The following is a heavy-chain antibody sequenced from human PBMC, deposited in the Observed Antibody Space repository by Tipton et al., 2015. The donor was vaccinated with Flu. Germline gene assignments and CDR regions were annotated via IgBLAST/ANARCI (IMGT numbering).Heavy chain of an antibody. CDR3: ATLTGDDY. J-gene: IGHJ4*02. D-gene: IGHD7-27*01. CDR1: EFTFSTYE. CDR2: ISSSGDTI. Sequence: SLRLSCAASEFTFSTYEMSWVRQAPGKGLEWVSYISSSGDTISYADSVRGRFTISRDNTKKSLYLQLNSLRAEDTAIYYCATLTGDDYWGQGILVTVSS. V-gene: IGHV3-48*03.